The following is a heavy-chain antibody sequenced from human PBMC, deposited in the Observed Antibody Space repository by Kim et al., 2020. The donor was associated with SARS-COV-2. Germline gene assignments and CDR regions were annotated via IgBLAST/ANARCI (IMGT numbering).Heavy chain of an antibody. J-gene: IGHJ4*02. CDR2: IRTDGGSK. Sequence: GGSLRLSCAASGFTFSSYAMHWVRQAPGKGLEWVAGIRTDGGSKYYADSVKDRFIISRDNSRNMLNLQMSSLRSEDTAVYYCVRERTSGWFDFDDWGQGTLVTVSS. CDR3: VRERTSGWFDFDD. D-gene: IGHD6-19*01. V-gene: IGHV3-64D*06. CDR1: GFTFSSYA.